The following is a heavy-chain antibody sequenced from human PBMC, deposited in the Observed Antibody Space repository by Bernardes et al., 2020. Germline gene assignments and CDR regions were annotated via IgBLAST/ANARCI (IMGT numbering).Heavy chain of an antibody. Sequence: ASVKVSCKASGYTFTSYDINWVRQATGQGLEWMGWMNPNSGNTGYAQKFQGRVTMTRNTSISTAYMELSSLRSEDKAVYYCASPRRVAVAGTQLGVGDAFDIWGQGTMVTVSS. CDR1: GYTFTSYD. CDR3: ASPRRVAVAGTQLGVGDAFDI. CDR2: MNPNSGNT. V-gene: IGHV1-8*01. J-gene: IGHJ3*02. D-gene: IGHD6-19*01.